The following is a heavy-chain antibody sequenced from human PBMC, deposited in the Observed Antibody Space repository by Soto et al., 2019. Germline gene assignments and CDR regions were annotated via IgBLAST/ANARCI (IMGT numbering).Heavy chain of an antibody. D-gene: IGHD2-15*01. CDR2: ISAYNGNS. J-gene: IGHJ4*02. CDR1: GYTFTSFH. V-gene: IGHV1-18*01. CDR3: ARDCTGGSCFCIY. Sequence: ASVKVSCKASGYTFTSFHISWVRQAPGQGLEWMGWISAYNGNSNYAQKFQGRVTMTTDTSTNTAYMELRSLTSDDTAVYYCARDCTGGSCFCIYWGQGTLVTVSS.